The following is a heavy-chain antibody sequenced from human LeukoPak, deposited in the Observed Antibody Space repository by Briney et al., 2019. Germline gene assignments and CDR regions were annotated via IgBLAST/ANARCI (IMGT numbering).Heavy chain of an antibody. Sequence: SETLSLTCAVYGGSISSYYWSWIRQPPGKGLEWIGYIYTSGSTNYNPSLKSRVTISVDTSKNQFSLKLSSVTAADTAVYYCARLVNVVVPAYFDYWGQGTLVTVSS. CDR3: ARLVNVVVPAYFDY. CDR1: GGSISSYY. J-gene: IGHJ4*02. CDR2: IYTSGST. V-gene: IGHV4-4*09. D-gene: IGHD2-2*01.